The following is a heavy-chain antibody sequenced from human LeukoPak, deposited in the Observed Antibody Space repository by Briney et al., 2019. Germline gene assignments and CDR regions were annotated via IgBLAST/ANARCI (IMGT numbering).Heavy chain of an antibody. CDR2: ISSSGSTI. CDR1: GFTFSSYS. J-gene: IGHJ1*01. V-gene: IGHV3-48*04. D-gene: IGHD3-22*01. Sequence: SGGSLRLSCAASGFTFSSYSMNWVRQAPGKGLEWVSYISSSGSTIYYADSVKGRFTISRDNAKNSLYLQMNSLRAEDTAVYYCVVGDYYDSSGYYRAFQHWGQGTLVTVSS. CDR3: VVGDYYDSSGYYRAFQH.